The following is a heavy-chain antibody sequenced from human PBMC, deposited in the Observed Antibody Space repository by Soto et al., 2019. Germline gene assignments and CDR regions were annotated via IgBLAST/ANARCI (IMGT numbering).Heavy chain of an antibody. CDR3: AKALAPRGSSWYFVPYYYYGMDV. D-gene: IGHD6-13*01. CDR1: GFTFSSYG. Sequence: PGGSLRLSCAASGFTFSSYGMHWVRQAPGKGLEWVAVIWYDGSNKYYADSVKGRFTISRDNSKNTLYLQMNSLRAEDTAVYYCAKALAPRGSSWYFVPYYYYGMDVWGQGTTVTVSS. CDR2: IWYDGSNK. V-gene: IGHV3-33*06. J-gene: IGHJ6*02.